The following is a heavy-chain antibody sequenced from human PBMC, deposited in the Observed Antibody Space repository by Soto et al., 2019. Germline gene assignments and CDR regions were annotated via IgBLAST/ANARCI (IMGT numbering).Heavy chain of an antibody. CDR3: ARDFIPGYTVAPDAFDI. CDR2: IWYDGSNK. Sequence: GGSLRLSCAASGFTFSSYGMHWVRQAPGKGLEWVAVIWYDGSNKYYADSVKGRFTISRDNSKNTLYLQMNSLRAEDTAVYYCARDFIPGYTVAPDAFDIWGQGTMVTVSS. D-gene: IGHD1-1*01. CDR1: GFTFSSYG. V-gene: IGHV3-33*01. J-gene: IGHJ3*02.